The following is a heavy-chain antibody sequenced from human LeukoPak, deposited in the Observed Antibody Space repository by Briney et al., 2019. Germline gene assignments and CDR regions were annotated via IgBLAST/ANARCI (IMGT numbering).Heavy chain of an antibody. CDR3: ARVSTGGFKSASFDY. D-gene: IGHD2-8*02. V-gene: IGHV4-59*01. Sequence: SETLSLTCTVSGGSITSYYWSWIRQPPGKGLEWIGYIYYSGRTNYNPSLKSRVTISVDTSKNQFSLKLSSVTAADTGVYYCARVSTGGFKSASFDYWGQGTLVTVSS. CDR2: IYYSGRT. J-gene: IGHJ4*02. CDR1: GGSITSYY.